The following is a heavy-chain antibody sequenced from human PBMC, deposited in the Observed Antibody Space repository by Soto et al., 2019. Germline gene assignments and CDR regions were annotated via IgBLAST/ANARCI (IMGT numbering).Heavy chain of an antibody. J-gene: IGHJ4*02. CDR3: ARDSHYGGNSDY. V-gene: IGHV1-3*01. CDR1: GYTFTSYA. Sequence: ASVKVSCQASGYTFTSYAMHWVRQAPGQRLEWMGWINAGNGNTKYSQKFQGRVTITRDTSASTAYMELSSLRSEDTAVYYCARDSHYGGNSDYWGQGTLVTVSS. CDR2: INAGNGNT. D-gene: IGHD4-17*01.